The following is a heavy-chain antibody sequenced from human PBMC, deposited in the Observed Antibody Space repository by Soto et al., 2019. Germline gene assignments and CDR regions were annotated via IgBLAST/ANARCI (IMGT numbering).Heavy chain of an antibody. V-gene: IGHV3-33*01. CDR1: GFTFSSYG. D-gene: IGHD6-6*01. Sequence: EGSLRLSCAASGFTFSSYGMQWVRQAPGKGLAWVAVIGYDGSNKYYAESVKGRFTISRDNSKNTVYLQMNSLRAEDTAVYYCARGTRAARRTYYYGMDVWGQGTTVTVSS. CDR3: ARGTRAARRTYYYGMDV. J-gene: IGHJ6*02. CDR2: IGYDGSNK.